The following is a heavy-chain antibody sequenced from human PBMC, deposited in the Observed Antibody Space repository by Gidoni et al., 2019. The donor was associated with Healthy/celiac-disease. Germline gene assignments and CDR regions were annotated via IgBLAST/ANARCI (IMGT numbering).Heavy chain of an antibody. D-gene: IGHD6-19*01. CDR2: IYYSGST. V-gene: IGHV4-31*03. Sequence: QVQLQESGPGLVKPSPTLSLTCTVSGGSIRSGGYYWSWISQHPGKGLEWIGYIYYSGSTYYNPSLKSRVTISVDTSKNQFSLKLSSVTAADTAVYYCARAPGGGYSSGRNDYWGQGTLVTVSS. CDR1: GGSIRSGGYY. J-gene: IGHJ4*02. CDR3: ARAPGGGYSSGRNDY.